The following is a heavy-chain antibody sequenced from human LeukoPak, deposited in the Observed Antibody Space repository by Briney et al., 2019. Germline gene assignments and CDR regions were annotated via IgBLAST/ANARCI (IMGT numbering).Heavy chain of an antibody. CDR3: AKDLTEWFGETPLHY. D-gene: IGHD3-10*01. V-gene: IGHV3-9*01. J-gene: IGHJ4*02. Sequence: PGGSLRLSCAASGFTFDDYAMHWVRQAPGKGLEWVSGISWNSGSIGYADSVKGRFTISRDNAKNSLYLQMNSLRAEDTAVYYCAKDLTEWFGETPLHYWGQGTLVTVSS. CDR1: GFTFDDYA. CDR2: ISWNSGSI.